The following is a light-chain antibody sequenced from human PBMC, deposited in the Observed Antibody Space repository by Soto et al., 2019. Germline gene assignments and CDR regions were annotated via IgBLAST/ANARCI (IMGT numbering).Light chain of an antibody. CDR1: QSVSSY. V-gene: IGKV3-11*01. Sequence: EIVLTQSPATLSLSPGERATLSCRASQSVSSYLAWYQQKPGQAPRLLIYDASNRATGIPARFSGSGSGTDFTLTISSLEPEDFAVYYCQQRSHWPSITFCPGTRLESK. CDR2: DAS. J-gene: IGKJ5*01. CDR3: QQRSHWPSIT.